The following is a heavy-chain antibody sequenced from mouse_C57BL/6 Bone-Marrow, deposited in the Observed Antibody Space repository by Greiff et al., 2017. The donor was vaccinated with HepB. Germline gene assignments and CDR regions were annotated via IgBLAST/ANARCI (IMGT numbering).Heavy chain of an antibody. V-gene: IGHV6-6*01. CDR2: IRNKDNNHAT. J-gene: IGHJ1*03. CDR3: TVLYYDGPWYFDD. CDR1: GFTFSDAW. D-gene: IGHD1-1*01. Sequence: EVKVEESGGGLVQPGGSMKLSCAASGFTFSDAWMDWVRQSPEKGLEWVAEIRNKDNNHATYYAESVKGRFTISREDSKTSVYLQMNSLRAEDTGIYYCTVLYYDGPWYFDDWGTGTTVTVSS.